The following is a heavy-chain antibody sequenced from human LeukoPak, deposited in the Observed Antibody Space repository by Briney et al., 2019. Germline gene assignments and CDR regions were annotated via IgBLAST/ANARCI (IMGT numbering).Heavy chain of an antibody. D-gene: IGHD2-15*01. CDR2: IHTSGST. CDR1: GGSISSYY. CDR3: ARGRYCTDGSCYFDY. Sequence: SETLSLTCTFSGGSISSYYWSWIRQPAGKGLEWVGRIHTSGSTNYNPSLKSRVTMSVDTSKNQFSLKLRSVTAADTAVYYCARGRYCTDGSCYFDYWGQGTLVTVSS. J-gene: IGHJ4*02. V-gene: IGHV4-4*07.